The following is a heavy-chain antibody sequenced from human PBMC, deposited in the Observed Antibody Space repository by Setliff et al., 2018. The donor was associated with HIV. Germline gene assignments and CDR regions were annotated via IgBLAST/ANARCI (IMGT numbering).Heavy chain of an antibody. CDR3: TGGTGWLITS. Sequence: GGSLRLSCAASGFSISTYAMNWVRQAPGKGLEWVATIKQDGSQIHYVDSVKGRFTISRDNAKNSLFLQMDSLRDEDTAVYYCTGGTGWLITSWGQGTLVTVSS. D-gene: IGHD6-19*01. CDR1: GFSISTYA. J-gene: IGHJ5*02. CDR2: IKQDGSQI. V-gene: IGHV3-7*01.